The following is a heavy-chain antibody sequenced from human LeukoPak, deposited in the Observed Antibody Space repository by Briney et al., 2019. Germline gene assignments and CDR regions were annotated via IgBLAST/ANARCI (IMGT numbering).Heavy chain of an antibody. CDR1: GYSITSGYY. CDR2: IYHSGST. J-gene: IGHJ4*02. V-gene: IGHV4-38-2*01. CDR3: ARRYSNYFFDY. Sequence: SETLSLTCAVSGYSITSGYYWAWIRPPPGKGLEWIGNIYHSGSTYYNASLKSRVTISVDTSKNQFSLKLSSVTAADTAVYYCARRYSNYFFDYWGQGTLVTVSS. D-gene: IGHD4-11*01.